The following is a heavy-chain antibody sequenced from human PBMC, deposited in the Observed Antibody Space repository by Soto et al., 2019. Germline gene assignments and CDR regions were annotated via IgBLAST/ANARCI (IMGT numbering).Heavy chain of an antibody. V-gene: IGHV3-33*01. D-gene: IGHD5-18*01. CDR1: GFTFSSYG. Sequence: VGSLRLSCAASGFTFSSYGMHWVRQAPGKGLEWVAVIWYDGSNKYYADSVKGRFTISRDNSKNTLYLQMNSLRAEDTAVYYCARDLPFQNTAMVTSYGMDVWGQGTTVTVSS. J-gene: IGHJ6*02. CDR2: IWYDGSNK. CDR3: ARDLPFQNTAMVTSYGMDV.